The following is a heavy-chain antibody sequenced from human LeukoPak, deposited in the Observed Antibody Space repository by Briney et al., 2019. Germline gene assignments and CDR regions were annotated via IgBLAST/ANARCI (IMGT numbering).Heavy chain of an antibody. D-gene: IGHD6-19*01. CDR3: AISVSSGRYNWFDP. J-gene: IGHJ5*02. CDR1: GFTFTGYY. V-gene: IGHV1-2*02. CDR2: INPNRGGT. Sequence: GASVKVSCKASGFTFTGYYMHWVRLAPGQGLEWMGWINPNRGGTNYAQKFQGRVTMTRDTSISTAYMELSRLRSDDTAVYYCAISVSSGRYNWFDPWGQGTLVTVSS.